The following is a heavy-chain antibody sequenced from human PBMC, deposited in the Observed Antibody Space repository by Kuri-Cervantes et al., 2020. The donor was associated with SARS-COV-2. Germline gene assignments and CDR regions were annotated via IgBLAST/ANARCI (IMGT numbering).Heavy chain of an antibody. Sequence: GEALKTPWAASGFTISSYAMSWVRQAPGKGLEWVSAISGSGGSTYYADSVKGRFTISRDNSKNTLYLQMNSLRAEDTAVYYCARDPAAGPYYYYMDVWGKGTTVTVSS. CDR2: ISGSGGST. V-gene: IGHV3-23*01. D-gene: IGHD6-13*01. CDR3: ARDPAAGPYYYYMDV. J-gene: IGHJ6*03. CDR1: GFTISSYA.